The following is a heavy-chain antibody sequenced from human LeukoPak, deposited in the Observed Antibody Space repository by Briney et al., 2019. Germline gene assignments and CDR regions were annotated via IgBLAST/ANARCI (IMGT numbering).Heavy chain of an antibody. CDR2: TNTDGRTT. D-gene: IGHD3-22*01. CDR3: ARIEDRGAAFDS. V-gene: IGHV3-74*01. Sequence: PGGSLRLSCAAAGFTFSSYWMHWLRQAPGEGQVWVSRTNTDGRTTSYADSVKGRFTISRDNAKNMLFLQMNSLRAEDTAVYYCARIEDRGAAFDSWGQGTLVTVSS. J-gene: IGHJ4*02. CDR1: GFTFSSYW.